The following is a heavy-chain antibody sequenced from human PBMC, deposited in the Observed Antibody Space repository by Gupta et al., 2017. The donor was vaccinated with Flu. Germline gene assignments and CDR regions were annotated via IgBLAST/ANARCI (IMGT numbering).Heavy chain of an antibody. CDR1: ESIFSTYA. CDR2: ISSSGDSA. J-gene: IGHJ5*02. D-gene: IGHD6-13*01. CDR3: ARGATATAGQRIFQS. Sequence: EMQLLESGGGLVQPGGSLRLSCVGSESIFSTYAMSWARQAPGKGLEWVSVISSSGDSAYYADSVKGRFTISRDNSKNTLYLQIHSLTTEDTAVYYCARGATATAGQRIFQSWGQGTLVTVSS. V-gene: IGHV3-23*01.